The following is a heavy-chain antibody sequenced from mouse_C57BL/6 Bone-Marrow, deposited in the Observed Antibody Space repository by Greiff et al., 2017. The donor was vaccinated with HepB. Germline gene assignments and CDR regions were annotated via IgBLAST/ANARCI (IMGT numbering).Heavy chain of an antibody. Sequence: EVQLQESGGGLVKPGGSLKLSCAASGFTFSDYGMHWVRQAPEKGLEWVAYISSGSSTIYYADTVKGRFTISRDNAKNTLFLQMTSLRSEDTAMYYCARDYYGSSYFSYAMDYWGQGTSVTVSS. CDR3: ARDYYGSSYFSYAMDY. CDR1: GFTFSDYG. D-gene: IGHD1-1*01. CDR2: ISSGSSTI. J-gene: IGHJ4*01. V-gene: IGHV5-17*01.